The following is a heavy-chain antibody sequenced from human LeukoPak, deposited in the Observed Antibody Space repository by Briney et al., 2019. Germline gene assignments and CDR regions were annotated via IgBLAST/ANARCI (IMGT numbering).Heavy chain of an antibody. Sequence: SETLSLTCTVSGGSISGYYWSWIRQPPGKGLEWIGHIYYSGSTNYSPSLKSRVTISVDTSKNQFSLKLSSVTAADTAVYYCARAPGGCYSSSCLDYWGQGTLVTVSS. CDR3: ARAPGGCYSSSCLDY. CDR1: GGSISGYY. D-gene: IGHD6-13*01. V-gene: IGHV4-59*01. J-gene: IGHJ4*02. CDR2: IYYSGST.